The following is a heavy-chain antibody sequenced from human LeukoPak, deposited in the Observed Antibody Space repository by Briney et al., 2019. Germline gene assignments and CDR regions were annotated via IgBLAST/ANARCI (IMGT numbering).Heavy chain of an antibody. V-gene: IGHV1-8*01. Sequence: ASVKVSCKASGYTFTRYDINWVRQATGQGLEWMGWMNPNSGNTGYAQKFQGRVTMTRDTSMSTAYMELSSLRSEDTAVYYCARGYYGSGSYYQFHYWGQGTLVTVSS. D-gene: IGHD3-10*01. CDR1: GYTFTRYD. J-gene: IGHJ4*02. CDR3: ARGYYGSGSYYQFHY. CDR2: MNPNSGNT.